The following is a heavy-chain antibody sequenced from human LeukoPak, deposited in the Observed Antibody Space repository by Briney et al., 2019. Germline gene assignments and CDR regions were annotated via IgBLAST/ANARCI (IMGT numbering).Heavy chain of an antibody. J-gene: IGHJ5*02. CDR2: INPKSGGT. D-gene: IGHD3-10*01. CDR1: GYTFTGYY. CDR3: ARDRAMVRGVISNWFDP. V-gene: IGHV1-2*06. Sequence: ASVKVSCKPSGYTFTGYYMYWVRQAPGQGLEWMGRINPKSGGTNYAQKFQGRVTMTRDTSISTAYMELSRLRSDDTAVYYCARDRAMVRGVISNWFDPWGQGTLVTVSS.